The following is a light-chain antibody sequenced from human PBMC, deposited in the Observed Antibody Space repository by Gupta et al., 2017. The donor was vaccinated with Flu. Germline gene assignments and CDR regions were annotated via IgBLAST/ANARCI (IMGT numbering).Light chain of an antibody. J-gene: IGLJ3*02. V-gene: IGLV1-40*01. CDR1: SANIGAGPD. CDR3: QSHDRSLSGSRV. CDR2: GKN. Sequence: QSVLTQPPSVSGAPGQRVTISCTGSSANIGAGPDVHWYQQIPGTAPRLLVYGKNYRPSGVPDRFSASKSGTSASLAISGLQAEDEAVYYCQSHDRSLSGSRVFGGGTKLTVL.